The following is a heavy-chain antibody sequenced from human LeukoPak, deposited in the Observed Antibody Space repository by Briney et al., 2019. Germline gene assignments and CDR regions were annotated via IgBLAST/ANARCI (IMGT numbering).Heavy chain of an antibody. Sequence: ASVKVSCKVSGYTLTALALHWVRQAPGKGFEWIGGFDSEEYDTIYAQKFQGRVTMTEDTSTDTAYMELSSLYFEDTAVYYCATLEPEPGDFGGLAYWGQGTLVTVSS. CDR2: FDSEEYDT. D-gene: IGHD4-17*01. CDR1: GYTLTALA. J-gene: IGHJ4*02. CDR3: ATLEPEPGDFGGLAY. V-gene: IGHV1-24*01.